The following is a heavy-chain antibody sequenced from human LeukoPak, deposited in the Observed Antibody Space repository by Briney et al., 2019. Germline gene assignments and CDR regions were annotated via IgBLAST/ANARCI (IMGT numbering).Heavy chain of an antibody. Sequence: GGSLRLSCSASGFIISDYAMHWVRQAPGKGLEYVSAISANGGSTYYADSVKGRFTISRDTSKNTLYLQMSSLRAEDTAVYYCARAGLPNNSGDYWGQGTLVTVSS. J-gene: IGHJ4*02. CDR1: GFIISDYA. D-gene: IGHD5-12*01. V-gene: IGHV3-64D*06. CDR3: ARAGLPNNSGDY. CDR2: ISANGGST.